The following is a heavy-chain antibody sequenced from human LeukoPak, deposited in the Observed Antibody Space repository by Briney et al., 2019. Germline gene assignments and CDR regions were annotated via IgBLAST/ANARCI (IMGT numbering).Heavy chain of an antibody. V-gene: IGHV1-18*01. CDR2: RSIYNGNT. CDR3: ARGGPFPSSSSSREYYLDY. D-gene: IGHD6-6*01. Sequence: GDSVKVSCKASGYDFINYGISWVRQAPGQGLEWMGWRSIYNGNTDYKLQGRVTMATDTSTSTAYMELRSLRSDDTAVYYCARGGPFPSSSSSREYYLDYWGQGTLVTVS. J-gene: IGHJ4*02. CDR1: GYDFINYG.